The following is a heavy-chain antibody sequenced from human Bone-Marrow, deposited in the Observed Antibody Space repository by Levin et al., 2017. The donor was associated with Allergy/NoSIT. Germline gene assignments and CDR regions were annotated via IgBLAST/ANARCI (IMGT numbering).Heavy chain of an antibody. D-gene: IGHD4-11*01. CDR1: GGSISSSSYY. J-gene: IGHJ4*02. Sequence: SETLSLTCTVSGGSISSSSYYWGWIRQPPGKGLEWIGSIYYSGSTYYNPSLKSRVTISVDTSKNQFSLKLSSVTAADTAVYYCARHRLNLDYTFDYWGQGTLVTVSS. CDR2: IYYSGST. CDR3: ARHRLNLDYTFDY. V-gene: IGHV4-39*01.